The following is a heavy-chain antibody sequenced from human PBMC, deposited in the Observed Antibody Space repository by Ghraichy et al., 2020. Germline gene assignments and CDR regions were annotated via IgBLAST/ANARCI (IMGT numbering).Heavy chain of an antibody. V-gene: IGHV3-48*03. CDR3: ARAAIKRIMNTVTAPLED. Sequence: GGSLRLSCVASGFTFSSSEMHWVRQAPGKGLEWVSYISGSGNTIYYADSVKGRFTISRDNAENSLFLQVNSLRAEDTAMYYCARAAIKRIMNTVTAPLEDWGQGTLVTVSS. D-gene: IGHD4-17*01. J-gene: IGHJ4*02. CDR2: ISGSGNTI. CDR1: GFTFSSSE.